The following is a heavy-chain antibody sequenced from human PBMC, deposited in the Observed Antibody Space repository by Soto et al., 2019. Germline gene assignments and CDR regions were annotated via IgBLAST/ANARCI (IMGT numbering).Heavy chain of an antibody. Sequence: PGECLKISCKGSGYSFTSYWISWVRQMPGKGLEWMGRIDPSDSYTNYSPSFQGHVTISADKSISTAYLQWSSLKASDTAMYYCARHRGSYYDAFDIWGQGTMVTVSS. CDR3: ARHRGSYYDAFDI. J-gene: IGHJ3*02. D-gene: IGHD1-26*01. CDR2: IDPSDSYT. CDR1: GYSFTSYW. V-gene: IGHV5-10-1*01.